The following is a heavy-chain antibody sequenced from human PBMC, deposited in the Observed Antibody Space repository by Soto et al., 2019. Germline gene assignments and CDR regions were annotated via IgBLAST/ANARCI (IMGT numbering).Heavy chain of an antibody. J-gene: IGHJ4*02. D-gene: IGHD3-10*01. CDR1: GGTFSSYT. CDR2: IIPILGIA. Sequence: QVQLVQSGAEVKKPGSSVKVSCKASGGTFSSYTISWVRQAPGQGLEWMGRIIPILGIANYAQKFQGIVTITADKSTSTAYMELSSLRSEDTAVYYCASNYYYGSGSYYTWFDYWGQGTLVTVSS. CDR3: ASNYYYGSGSYYTWFDY. V-gene: IGHV1-69*02.